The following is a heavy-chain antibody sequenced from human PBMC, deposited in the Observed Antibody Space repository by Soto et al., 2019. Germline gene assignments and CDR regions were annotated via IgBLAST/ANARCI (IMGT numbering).Heavy chain of an antibody. CDR2: VYFSGNT. Sequence: PXGTLSLTCTVSGGSLSSYYWTWIRQSPGKGLEWIGYVYFSGNTNYNPSLKSRVTISIDTSKNQFSLRLASVTAADTAFYFCGSVRPSGYVLSWGQGTLVTVSS. CDR1: GGSLSSYY. J-gene: IGHJ5*02. CDR3: GSVRPSGYVLS. D-gene: IGHD6-25*01. V-gene: IGHV4-59*01.